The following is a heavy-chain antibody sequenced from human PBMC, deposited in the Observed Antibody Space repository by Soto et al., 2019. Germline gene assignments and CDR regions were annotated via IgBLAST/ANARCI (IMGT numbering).Heavy chain of an antibody. Sequence: QVQLVESGGGVVQPGRSQRLSCAASGFTFSSYGMHWVRQAPGKGLEWVAVIWYDGSNKYYADSVKGRFTISRDNSKNMLYLQMNSLRAEDTAVYYCARDRMIGQQLVLDYWGQGTLVTVSS. V-gene: IGHV3-33*01. J-gene: IGHJ4*02. D-gene: IGHD6-13*01. CDR3: ARDRMIGQQLVLDY. CDR2: IWYDGSNK. CDR1: GFTFSSYG.